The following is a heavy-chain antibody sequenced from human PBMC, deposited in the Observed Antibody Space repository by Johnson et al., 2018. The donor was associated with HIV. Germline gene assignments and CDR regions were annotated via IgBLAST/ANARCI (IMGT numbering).Heavy chain of an antibody. CDR2: IGTAGDT. Sequence: VQLVESGGGLVQPGGSLRLSCAASGFTFSTYDMHWVRQATGKGLEWVSAIGTAGDTYYPGSVKGRFTIPRENAKNSSYLQMNSRGVGDTAVYYCARGGPFSHGKYYYDSSGYLRGDAFDVWGQGTMVTVSS. CDR1: GFTFSTYD. CDR3: ARGGPFSHGKYYYDSSGYLRGDAFDV. J-gene: IGHJ3*01. V-gene: IGHV3-13*01. D-gene: IGHD3-22*01.